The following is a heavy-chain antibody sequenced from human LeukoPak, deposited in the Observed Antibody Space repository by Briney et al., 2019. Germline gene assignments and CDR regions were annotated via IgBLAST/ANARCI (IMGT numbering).Heavy chain of an antibody. J-gene: IGHJ4*02. D-gene: IGHD3-9*01. CDR3: ARVASYYDILPPDY. CDR1: GGTFSSYA. V-gene: IGHV1-69*04. Sequence: ASVKVSCKASGGTFSSYAISWVRQAPGQELEWMGRIIPILGIANYAQKFQGRVTITADKSKSTAYMELSSLSSEDSAVYYCARVASYYDILPPDYWGQGTLVTVSS. CDR2: IIPILGIA.